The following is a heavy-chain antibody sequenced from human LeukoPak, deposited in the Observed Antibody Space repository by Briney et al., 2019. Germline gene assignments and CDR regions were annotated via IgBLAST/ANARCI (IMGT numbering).Heavy chain of an antibody. CDR3: AKAVRSMVTGGGYFDS. V-gene: IGHV3-23*01. Sequence: PGGSLRLFCAASGFTFSSYAMSWVRQAPGKGLEWVSAISGSGGSTYYADSVKGRFTISRDNSKSTLYLQMNSLRAEDTAVYYCAKAVRSMVTGGGYFDSWGQGTLVTVSS. J-gene: IGHJ4*02. CDR2: ISGSGGST. D-gene: IGHD3-10*01. CDR1: GFTFSSYA.